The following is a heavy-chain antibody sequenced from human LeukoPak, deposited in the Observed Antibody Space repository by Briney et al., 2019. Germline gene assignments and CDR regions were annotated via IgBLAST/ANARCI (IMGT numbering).Heavy chain of an antibody. V-gene: IGHV3-7*01. D-gene: IGHD3-22*01. Sequence: GGSLRLSCAASGFTFSSYWMSWVRQAPGKGLEWVANIKQDGSEKYYADSVKGRFTISRDNSKNTLYLQMNSLRAEDTAVYYCACYYDSSGSPYYFDYWGQGTLVTVSS. CDR3: ACYYDSSGSPYYFDY. CDR1: GFTFSSYW. CDR2: IKQDGSEK. J-gene: IGHJ4*02.